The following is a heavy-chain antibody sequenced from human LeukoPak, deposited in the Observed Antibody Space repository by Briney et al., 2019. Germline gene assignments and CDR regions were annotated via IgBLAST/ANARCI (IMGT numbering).Heavy chain of an antibody. V-gene: IGHV3-30*02. CDR2: IRYDGSNK. CDR3: AKRPDTAMVFDY. D-gene: IGHD5-18*01. CDR1: GFTFSSYG. J-gene: IGHJ4*02. Sequence: GGSLRLSYAASGFTFSSYGMHWVRQAPGKGLEWVAFIRYDGSNKYYANSVKGRFTISRDNSKNTLYLQMNSLRAEDTAVYYCAKRPDTAMVFDYWGQGTLVTVSS.